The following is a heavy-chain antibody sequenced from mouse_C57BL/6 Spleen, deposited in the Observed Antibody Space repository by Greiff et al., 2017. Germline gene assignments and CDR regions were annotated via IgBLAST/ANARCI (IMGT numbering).Heavy chain of an antibody. Sequence: EVQLVESGPGLVKPSQSLSLTCSVTGYSITSGYYWNWIRQFPGNKLEWMGYISYDGSNNYNPSLKNRISITRDTSKNQFFLKLNSVTTEDTATYYGARENYGSSYGSFDVWGTGTTVTVSS. CDR2: ISYDGSN. CDR1: GYSITSGYY. CDR3: ARENYGSSYGSFDV. J-gene: IGHJ1*03. D-gene: IGHD1-1*01. V-gene: IGHV3-6*01.